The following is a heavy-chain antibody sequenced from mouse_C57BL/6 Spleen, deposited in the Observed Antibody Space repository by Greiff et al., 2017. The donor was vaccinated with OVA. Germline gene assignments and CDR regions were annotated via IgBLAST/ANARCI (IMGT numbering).Heavy chain of an antibody. J-gene: IGHJ2*01. CDR1: GFTFSSYT. CDR3: ARHQRLNYFDY. CDR2: ISGGGGNT. Sequence: DVKLVESGGGLVKPGGSLKLSCAASGFTFSSYTMSWVRQTPEKRLEWVATISGGGGNTYYPDSVKGRFTISRDNAKNTLYLQMSSLEAEDTALYYCARHQRLNYFDYWGQGTTLTVSS. V-gene: IGHV5-9*01.